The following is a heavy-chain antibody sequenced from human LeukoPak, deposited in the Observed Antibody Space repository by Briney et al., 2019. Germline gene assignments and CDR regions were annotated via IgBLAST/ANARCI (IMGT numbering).Heavy chain of an antibody. J-gene: IGHJ4*02. CDR1: GFTFSDYY. CDR3: ARDQDVPGIAAAGTDY. CDR2: ISSSGSTI. V-gene: IGHV3-11*01. Sequence: GGSLRLSCAASGFTFSDYYMSWIRQAPGKGLEWVSYISSSGSTIYYADSVKGRFTISRDNAKNSLYLQMNSLRAEDTAVYYCARDQDVPGIAAAGTDYWGQGTLVTVSS. D-gene: IGHD6-13*01.